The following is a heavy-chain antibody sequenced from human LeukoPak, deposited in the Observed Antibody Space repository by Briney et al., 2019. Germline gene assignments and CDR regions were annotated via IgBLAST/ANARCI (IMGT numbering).Heavy chain of an antibody. CDR3: AREAAVTTFSDY. CDR1: GYTFTSYG. D-gene: IGHD4-17*01. J-gene: IGHJ4*02. V-gene: IGHV1-2*02. Sequence: ASVKVSCKASGYTFTSYGISWVRQAPGQGLEWMGWINPNSGGTHFAQKFQGRVTMTRDTSISTAYMELSSLRSDDTAVYYCAREAAVTTFSDYWGQGTLVTVSS. CDR2: INPNSGGT.